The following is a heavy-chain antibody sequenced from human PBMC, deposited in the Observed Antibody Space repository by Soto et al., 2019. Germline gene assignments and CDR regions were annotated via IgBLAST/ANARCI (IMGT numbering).Heavy chain of an antibody. V-gene: IGHV4-31*03. D-gene: IGHD3-22*01. CDR1: GASISSGGHY. Sequence: QVQLQESGPGLVKPSQTLSLTCTVSGASISSGGHYWSWIRQHPGKGLEWIGYIYYSESTYYNPSHNSRVIISVDTSKNQFSLKLNSVTAADTAVYYCAREIVVSARWFDPWGQGTLFTVSS. CDR2: IYYSEST. J-gene: IGHJ5*02. CDR3: AREIVVSARWFDP.